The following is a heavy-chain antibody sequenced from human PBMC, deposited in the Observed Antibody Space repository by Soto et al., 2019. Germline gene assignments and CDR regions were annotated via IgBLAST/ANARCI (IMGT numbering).Heavy chain of an antibody. Sequence: EVQLVESGGGLVQPGKSLRLSCAASGFTFSNYWMAWFRQAPGKGLEWVANSNEDGTDQYYVPSVRGRITISRDDADKSLSLHLSRLSAEDTAVYYCSTDSVSIPAALYWGQGTLVTVSS. CDR3: STDSVSIPAALY. V-gene: IGHV3-7*01. D-gene: IGHD2-2*01. CDR2: SNEDGTDQ. CDR1: GFTFSNYW. J-gene: IGHJ4*02.